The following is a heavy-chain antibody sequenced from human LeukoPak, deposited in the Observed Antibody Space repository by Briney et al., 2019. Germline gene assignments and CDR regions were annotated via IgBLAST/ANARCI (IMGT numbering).Heavy chain of an antibody. J-gene: IGHJ4*02. CDR2: LNPNSGGT. D-gene: IGHD4-17*01. CDR1: GYTFTGYY. Sequence: ASVKVSCKASGYTFTGYYMHWMRQAPGQGLEWMGWLNPNSGGTKYAQKFQGKVTMTRDTSISTAYMELSRLRSDDTAVYYCARATDGDYFYWGQGTLVTVSS. V-gene: IGHV1-2*02. CDR3: ARATDGDYFY.